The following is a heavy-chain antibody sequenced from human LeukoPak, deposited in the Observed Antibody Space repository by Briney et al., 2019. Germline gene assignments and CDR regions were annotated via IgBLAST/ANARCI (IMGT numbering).Heavy chain of an antibody. Sequence: GGSLRLSCAASGFTFRSYSMNWVRQAPGKGLEWVSFISSSSSYIYYADSVKGRFTISRDNAKNSLHLQMNSLRAEDTAVYYCATDSPYDYWGQGTLVTVSS. V-gene: IGHV3-21*01. CDR1: GFTFRSYS. CDR3: ATDSPYDY. J-gene: IGHJ4*02. CDR2: ISSSSSYI. D-gene: IGHD2-15*01.